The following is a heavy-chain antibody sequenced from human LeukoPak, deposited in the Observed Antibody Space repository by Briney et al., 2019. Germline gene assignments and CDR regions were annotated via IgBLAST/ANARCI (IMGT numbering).Heavy chain of an antibody. J-gene: IGHJ4*02. D-gene: IGHD1-20*01. CDR2: IYSGGST. Sequence: PGGSLRLSYAASGFTVSSNYMSWVRQAPGKGLEWVSVIYSGGSTYYADSVKGRFTISRDNSKNTLYLQMNSLRAEDTAVYYCARDSLYSWGYDYWGQGTLVTVSS. CDR1: GFTVSSNY. V-gene: IGHV3-66*02. CDR3: ARDSLYSWGYDY.